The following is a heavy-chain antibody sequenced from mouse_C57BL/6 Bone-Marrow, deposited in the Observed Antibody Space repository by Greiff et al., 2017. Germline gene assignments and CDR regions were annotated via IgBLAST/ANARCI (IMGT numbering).Heavy chain of an antibody. J-gene: IGHJ1*03. CDR1: GYTFTDYY. V-gene: IGHV1-76*01. CDR3: ARSRRRPYVDV. Sequence: QVQLQQSGAELVRPGASVKLSCKASGYTFTDYYINWVKQRPGQGLEWIARIYPGSGNTYYNEKLKGKATLTAEKSSSTAYMQLSSLSSEDSAVYFCARSRRRPYVDVWGTGTTVTVSS. CDR2: IYPGSGNT.